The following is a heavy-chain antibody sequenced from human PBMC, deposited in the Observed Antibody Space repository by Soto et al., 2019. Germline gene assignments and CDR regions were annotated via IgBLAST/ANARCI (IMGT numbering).Heavy chain of an antibody. V-gene: IGHV3-30-3*01. Sequence: QVQLVESGGGVVQPGRSLRLSCAASGFTFSSHSIQWVRQAPGKGLEWVAVISYDGSIKYYADSVKGRFTISRDNSKNTPYLQMNSLRAKDTALFYWAREWSTSGDFDYWGRGTLVIVPS. CDR3: AREWSTSGDFDY. CDR2: ISYDGSIK. J-gene: IGHJ4*02. D-gene: IGHD3-10*01. CDR1: GFTFSSHS.